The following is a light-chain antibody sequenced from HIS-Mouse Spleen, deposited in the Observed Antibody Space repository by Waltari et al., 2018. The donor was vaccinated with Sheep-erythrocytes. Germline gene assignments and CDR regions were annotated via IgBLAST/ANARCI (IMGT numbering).Light chain of an antibody. CDR3: LQDYNYPYT. CDR1: QGIRND. V-gene: IGKV1-6*01. J-gene: IGKJ2*01. Sequence: AIQMTQSPSSLSSSVGDRVAITCRASQGIRNDLGRYQQKTGKAPKLLIYAASSLQSGVPSRFGGSGSGTDFTLTISSLQPEDFATYYCLQDYNYPYTFGQGTKLEIK. CDR2: AAS.